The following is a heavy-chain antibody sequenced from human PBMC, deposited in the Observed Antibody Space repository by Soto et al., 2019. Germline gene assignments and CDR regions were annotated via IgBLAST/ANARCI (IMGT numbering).Heavy chain of an antibody. CDR1: GFTFSTHA. Sequence: QVQLVESGGGVVQPGRSLRLSCAASGFTFSTHAMHWVRQAPGKGLEFVAIVSLDGSNKYYADSVKGRFTISRDHSKNTLYLQMSGLTPGDTGVSYFASDQTGITTTGGGRIDHWGQGTLVTVSS. V-gene: IGHV3-30-3*01. D-gene: IGHD1-20*01. J-gene: IGHJ4*02. CDR3: ASDQTGITTTGGGRIDH. CDR2: VSLDGSNK.